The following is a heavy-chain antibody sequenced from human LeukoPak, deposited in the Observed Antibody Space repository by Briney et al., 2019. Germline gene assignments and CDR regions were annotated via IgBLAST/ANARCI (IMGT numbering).Heavy chain of an antibody. D-gene: IGHD6-13*01. V-gene: IGHV5-10-1*01. Sequence: GESLRISCKGSGYSFTTYWISWVRQMPGKGLEWMGRIDPSDSYTNYSPSLQGHVTISADKSFSTAYLQWTSLKASDNAMYYCARHAKAYGSSCDYWGQGTLVTVSS. J-gene: IGHJ4*02. CDR1: GYSFTTYW. CDR3: ARHAKAYGSSCDY. CDR2: IDPSDSYT.